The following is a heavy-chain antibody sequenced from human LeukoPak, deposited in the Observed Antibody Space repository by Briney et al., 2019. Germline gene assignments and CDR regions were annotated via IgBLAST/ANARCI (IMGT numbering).Heavy chain of an antibody. CDR2: ISYDGSNK. V-gene: IGHV3-30-3*01. Sequence: GGSLRLSCAASGFTFSSYAMHWVRQAPGKGLEGVAVISYDGSNKYYADSVKGRFTISRDNSKNTLYLQMHRLRAEDTAVYYCAKDYSRAVAGTGTYYFDYWRQGTLVTVSS. CDR1: GFTFSSYA. CDR3: AKDYSRAVAGTGTYYFDY. J-gene: IGHJ4*02. D-gene: IGHD6-19*01.